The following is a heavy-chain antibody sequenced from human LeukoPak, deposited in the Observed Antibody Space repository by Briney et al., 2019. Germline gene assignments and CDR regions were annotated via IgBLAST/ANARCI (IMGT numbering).Heavy chain of an antibody. J-gene: IGHJ3*02. CDR1: GFTVSSNY. V-gene: IGHV4-34*01. Sequence: GSLRLSCAASGFTVSSNYMSWIRQPPGKGLEWIGEINHSGSTNYNPSLKSRVTISVDTSKNQFSLKLSSVTAADTAVYYCARGVLHYYDSSGYYYASEHAFDIWGQGTMVTVSS. CDR2: INHSGST. D-gene: IGHD3-22*01. CDR3: ARGVLHYYDSSGYYYASEHAFDI.